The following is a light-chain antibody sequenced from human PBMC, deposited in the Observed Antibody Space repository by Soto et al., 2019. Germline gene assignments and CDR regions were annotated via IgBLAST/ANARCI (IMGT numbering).Light chain of an antibody. CDR3: QSYDSSLSGSGV. CDR1: SSNIGAGYD. CDR2: GNS. J-gene: IGLJ2*01. V-gene: IGLV1-40*01. Sequence: QSVLTQPPSVSGAPGQRVTISCTGSSSNIGAGYDVHWYQQLPGTAPKLLTYGNSNRPSGVPDRFSGSKSGTSASLAITGVQAEDEADYYCQSYDSSLSGSGVFGGGTQLTVL.